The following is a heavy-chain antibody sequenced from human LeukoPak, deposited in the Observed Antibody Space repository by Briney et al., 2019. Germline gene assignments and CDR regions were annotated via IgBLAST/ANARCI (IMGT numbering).Heavy chain of an antibody. J-gene: IGHJ2*01. CDR2: VSYDGSNK. V-gene: IGHV3-30-3*01. D-gene: IGHD1-1*01. Sequence: GGSLRLSCAASGFTFSTFAMHWVRQAPGKGLEWVAVVSYDGSNKYYGDSVKGRFTISRDNSKNTLYLQMNSLRPEDTAVYYCARVGALEISLAWYFDLWGRGTLVTVSS. CDR3: ARVGALEISLAWYFDL. CDR1: GFTFSTFA.